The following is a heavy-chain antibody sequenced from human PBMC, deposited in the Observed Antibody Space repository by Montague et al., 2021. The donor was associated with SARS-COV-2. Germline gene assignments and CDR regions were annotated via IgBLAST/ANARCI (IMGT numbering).Heavy chain of an antibody. CDR2: INHRGST. D-gene: IGHD4-11*01. J-gene: IGHJ6*02. CDR3: ACGEITTRGLIYYYGMDD. Sequence: SETLSLTCVVYGGSFSGYYWTWIGQSPRKGLVWIGEINHRGSTTYNPSLHRRVTIIADTSKYQFSLKLSSVTAADTAVYYCACGEITTRGLIYYYGMDDWGQGTTVTVSS. V-gene: IGHV4-34*01. CDR1: GGSFSGYY.